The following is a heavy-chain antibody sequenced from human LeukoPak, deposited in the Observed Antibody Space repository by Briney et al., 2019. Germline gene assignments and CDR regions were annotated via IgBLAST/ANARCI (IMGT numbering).Heavy chain of an antibody. CDR3: ARDHNWHISYNYYYGMDV. V-gene: IGHV3-66*01. CDR2: IYDGGST. Sequence: TGGSLRLSCAASGFTVSSYYMIWVRQAPGKGLEWVSIIYDGGSTYYADSVKGRFSISRDSSKNTLFLQMNSLRAEDTAVYYCARDHNWHISYNYYYGMDVWGQGTTVTVSS. CDR1: GFTVSSYY. J-gene: IGHJ6*02. D-gene: IGHD2-21*01.